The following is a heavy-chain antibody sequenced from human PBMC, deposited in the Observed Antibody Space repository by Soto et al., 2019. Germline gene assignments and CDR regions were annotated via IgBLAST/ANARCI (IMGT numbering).Heavy chain of an antibody. CDR3: ARLSSSGWYYFDY. CDR1: GYTFTSYA. J-gene: IGHJ4*02. CDR2: INAGNGNT. D-gene: IGHD6-19*01. V-gene: IGHV1-3*01. Sequence: ASVKVSCKASGYTFTSYAMHWVRQAPGQRLEWMGWINAGNGNTKYSQKFQGRVTITRDTSASTAYMELSSLRSEDTAVYYCARLSSSGWYYFDYWGQGTLVTVYS.